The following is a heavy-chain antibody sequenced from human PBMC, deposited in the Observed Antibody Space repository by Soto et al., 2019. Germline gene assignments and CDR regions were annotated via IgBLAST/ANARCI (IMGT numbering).Heavy chain of an antibody. CDR2: ISSSSSYI. Sequence: PGGSLRLSCAASGFTFSSYSMNWVRQAPGKGLEWVSSISSSSSYIYYADSVKGRFTISRDNAKNSLYLQMNSLRAEDTAVYYCARDLGSTVTTKYYFDYWGQGTLVTVSS. V-gene: IGHV3-21*01. CDR1: GFTFSSYS. CDR3: ARDLGSTVTTKYYFDY. J-gene: IGHJ4*02. D-gene: IGHD4-17*01.